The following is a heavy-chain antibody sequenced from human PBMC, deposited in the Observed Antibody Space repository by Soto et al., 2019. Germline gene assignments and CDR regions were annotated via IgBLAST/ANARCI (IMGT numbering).Heavy chain of an antibody. CDR2: ISAYNGNT. J-gene: IGHJ6*02. Sequence: ASVKVSCKASGYTFTSYGISWVRQAPGQGLEWMGWISAYNGNTNYAQKLQGRVTMTTDTSTSTAYMELRSLRSDDTAAYYCARPVGWFGESPLYYYGMDVWGQGTTVTVSS. D-gene: IGHD3-10*01. CDR3: ARPVGWFGESPLYYYGMDV. V-gene: IGHV1-18*01. CDR1: GYTFTSYG.